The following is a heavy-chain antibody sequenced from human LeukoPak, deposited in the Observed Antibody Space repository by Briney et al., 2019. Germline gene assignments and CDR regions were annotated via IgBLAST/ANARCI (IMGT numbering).Heavy chain of an antibody. CDR3: ASQRWLRSSFDY. CDR2: INSDGSST. D-gene: IGHD5-12*01. Sequence: GGSLTLSCAASGSTFSSYGMHWVRQPPGKGLVWVSRINSDGSSTSYADSVRGRFTISRDNAKNTLYLQMNSLRAEDTAMYYCASQRWLRSSFDYWGQGTLVTVSS. V-gene: IGHV3-74*01. CDR1: GSTFSSYG. J-gene: IGHJ4*02.